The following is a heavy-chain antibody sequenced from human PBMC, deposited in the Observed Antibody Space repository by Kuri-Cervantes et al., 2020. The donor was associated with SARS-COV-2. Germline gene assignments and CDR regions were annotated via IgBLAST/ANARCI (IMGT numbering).Heavy chain of an antibody. V-gene: IGHV2-70*11. CDR2: IDWDDDE. Sequence: SGPTLVKPTQTLTLTCTFSGFSLTTSGMCVSWIRQPPGKALEWLARIDWDDDEHCSTSLETRLTISKDTSKNQVVLTMTNMDPVDTATYYCARPNYGANPRHYLDYWGQGALVTVSS. CDR3: ARPNYGANPRHYLDY. J-gene: IGHJ4*02. D-gene: IGHD4-23*01. CDR1: GFSLTTSGMC.